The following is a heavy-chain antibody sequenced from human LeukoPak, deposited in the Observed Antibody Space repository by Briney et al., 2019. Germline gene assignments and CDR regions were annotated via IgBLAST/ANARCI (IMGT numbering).Heavy chain of an antibody. CDR2: ISGSSNYI. Sequence: PGGSLRLSCAASGFSFSTYSMNWVRQAPGKGLEWVSSISGSSNYIYYVDSVKGRFTISRDNAKNPLYLQMNSLRADDTAVYYCARDGGYGSGYNYYYYYMDVWGKGTTVTVSS. V-gene: IGHV3-21*01. J-gene: IGHJ6*03. CDR3: ARDGGYGSGYNYYYYYMDV. D-gene: IGHD5-18*01. CDR1: GFSFSTYS.